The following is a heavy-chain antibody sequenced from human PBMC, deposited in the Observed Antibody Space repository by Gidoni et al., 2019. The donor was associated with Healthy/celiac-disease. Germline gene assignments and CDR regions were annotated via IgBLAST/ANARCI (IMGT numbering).Heavy chain of an antibody. CDR1: GSTFSSYS. CDR3: AREAYDYVWGSYPSDY. J-gene: IGHJ4*02. D-gene: IGHD3-16*02. CDR2: ISSSGSTI. V-gene: IGHV3-21*01. Sequence: ELQLVESGGGLVKPGGSLRLSCAASGSTFSSYSMNWVRQAPGKGLEWVSSISSSGSTIYYADSVKGRFTISRDNAKNSLYLQMNSLRAEDTAVYYCAREAYDYVWGSYPSDYWGQGTLVTVSS.